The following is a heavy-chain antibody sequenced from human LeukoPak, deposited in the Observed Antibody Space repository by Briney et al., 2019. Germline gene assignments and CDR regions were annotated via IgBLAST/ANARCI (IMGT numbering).Heavy chain of an antibody. D-gene: IGHD2-15*01. CDR1: GYTFTSYG. J-gene: IGHJ5*02. V-gene: IGHV1-18*01. CDR3: ARAGYCSGGSCYSGWFDP. Sequence: ASVKVSCKASGYTFTSYGISWVRQAPGQGLEWMGWISAYNGNTNYAQKLQGRVTMTTDTSTSTAYMELRSLRSDDTAVYYRARAGYCSGGSCYSGWFDPWGQGTLVTVSS. CDR2: ISAYNGNT.